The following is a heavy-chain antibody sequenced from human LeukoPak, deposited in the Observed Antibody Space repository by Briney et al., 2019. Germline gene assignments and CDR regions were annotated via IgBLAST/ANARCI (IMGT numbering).Heavy chain of an antibody. CDR2: IIPMLGTV. CDR1: GYTFTGYY. Sequence: SVKVSCKASGYTFTGYYMHWVRQAPGQGLEWMGRIIPMLGTVNYAQKFQGRVTIIADKFTSTAYMELSSLRSEDTAVYFCARDQKVGATPYFGMDVWGQGTTVTVS. V-gene: IGHV1-69*08. J-gene: IGHJ6*02. CDR3: ARDQKVGATPYFGMDV. D-gene: IGHD1-26*01.